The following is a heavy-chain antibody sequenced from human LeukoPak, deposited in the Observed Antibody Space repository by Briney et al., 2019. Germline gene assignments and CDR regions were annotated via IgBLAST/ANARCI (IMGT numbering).Heavy chain of an antibody. J-gene: IGHJ4*02. CDR2: IIPIFVTA. Sequence: VASVKVSCKASGGTFSSYAFNWVRQAPGQRLEWMGGIIPIFVTANYAQKFQGRVTITADESTSTAYMELTSLISEDTAMYYCARGDPGGFGELTDYWGQGTLVTVSS. CDR3: ARGDPGGFGELTDY. D-gene: IGHD3-10*01. CDR1: GGTFSSYA. V-gene: IGHV1-69*13.